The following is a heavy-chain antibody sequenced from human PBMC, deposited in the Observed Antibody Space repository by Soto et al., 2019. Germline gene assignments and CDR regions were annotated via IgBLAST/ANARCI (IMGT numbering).Heavy chain of an antibody. V-gene: IGHV1-2*04. CDR1: GYTFTGYY. D-gene: IGHD7-27*01. Sequence: QVQLVQSGAEVKKPGASVKVSCKASGYTFTGYYMHWVRQAPGQGLEWMGWINPNSGGTNYAQKFQGWVTMTRDTSISTAYMELSRLRSDDTAVYYCARTRCDITGDPPTFDYWGQGTLVTVSS. CDR3: ARTRCDITGDPPTFDY. J-gene: IGHJ4*02. CDR2: INPNSGGT.